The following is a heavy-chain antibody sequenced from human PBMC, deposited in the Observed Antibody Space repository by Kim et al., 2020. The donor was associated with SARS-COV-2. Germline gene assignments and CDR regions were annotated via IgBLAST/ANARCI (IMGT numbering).Heavy chain of an antibody. J-gene: IGHJ4*02. CDR1: GGSISSSSYY. CDR3: ARLRVGSYYSEFDY. V-gene: IGHV4-39*01. CDR2: IYYSGST. D-gene: IGHD1-26*01. Sequence: SETLSLTCTVSGGSISSSSYYWGWIRQPPGKGLEWIGSIYYSGSTYYNPSLKSRVTISVDTSKNQFSLKLSSVTAADTAVYYCARLRVGSYYSEFDYWGQGTLVTVSS.